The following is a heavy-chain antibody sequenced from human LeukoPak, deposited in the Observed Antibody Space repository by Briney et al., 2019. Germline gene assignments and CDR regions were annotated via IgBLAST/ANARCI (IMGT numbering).Heavy chain of an antibody. CDR3: ARDLKDIVVVPAAIHGMDV. J-gene: IGHJ6*02. Sequence: GASVKVSCKASGYTFTGYYMHWVRQAPGQGLEWMGWINPNSGGTNYAQKFQGRVTMTRDTSISTAYMELSRLRSDDTAVYYCARDLKDIVVVPAAIHGMDVWGQGTTVTVSS. CDR2: INPNSGGT. CDR1: GYTFTGYY. V-gene: IGHV1-2*02. D-gene: IGHD2-2*01.